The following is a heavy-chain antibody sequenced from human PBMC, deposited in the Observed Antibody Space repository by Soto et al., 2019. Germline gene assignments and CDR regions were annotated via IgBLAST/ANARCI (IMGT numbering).Heavy chain of an antibody. CDR1: GFTFSSYA. V-gene: IGHV3-23*01. CDR3: AKESPSRAEAYCGGDCYSDY. D-gene: IGHD2-21*02. Sequence: GSLRLSCAASGFTFSSYAMSWVRQAPGKGLEWVSAISGSGGSTYYADSVKGRFTISRDNSKNTLYLQMNSLRAEDTAVYYCAKESPSRAEAYCGGDCYSDYWGQGTLVTVSS. CDR2: ISGSGGST. J-gene: IGHJ4*02.